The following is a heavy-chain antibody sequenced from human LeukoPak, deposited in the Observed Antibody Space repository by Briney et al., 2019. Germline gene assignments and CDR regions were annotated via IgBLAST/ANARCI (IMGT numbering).Heavy chain of an antibody. Sequence: SDTLSLTCAVYGGSFSGYFWTWIRQPPGKGLEGSGEINHTGSTNFNPSLKRRVTISVDTSKNQFSLKLNSVTTADTAVYYCVRGSRYNENYVVDYYYYYLDVWGKGTTVTVSS. CDR3: VRGSRYNENYVVDYYYYYLDV. J-gene: IGHJ6*03. V-gene: IGHV4-34*01. CDR1: GGSFSGYF. CDR2: INHTGST. D-gene: IGHD1-14*01.